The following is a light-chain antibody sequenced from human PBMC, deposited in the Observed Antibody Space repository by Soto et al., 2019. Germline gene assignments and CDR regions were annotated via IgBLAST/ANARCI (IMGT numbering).Light chain of an antibody. CDR1: QSVGSN. J-gene: IGKJ5*01. Sequence: EIVMTQSPATLSVSPGERATLSCRASQSVGSNLAWYQQKPGQAPRLLIYGVSTRATGIPARFSGSGSGTEFALTISSLQSEDFAVYYCQQYKKWPAITFGQGTRLEI. CDR2: GVS. V-gene: IGKV3D-15*01. CDR3: QQYKKWPAIT.